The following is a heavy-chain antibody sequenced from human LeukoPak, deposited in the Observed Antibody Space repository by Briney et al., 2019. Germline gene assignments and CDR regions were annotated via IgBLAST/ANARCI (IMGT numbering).Heavy chain of an antibody. D-gene: IGHD5-12*01. Sequence: GSLRLSCTVSGGSISSYYWSWIRQPAGKGLEWIGRIYTSGSTNYNPSLKSRVTMSVDTSKNQFSLKLSSVTAADTAVYYCAREGGSIYFDYWGQGTLVTVSS. CDR1: GGSISSYY. CDR2: IYTSGST. J-gene: IGHJ4*02. CDR3: AREGGSIYFDY. V-gene: IGHV4-4*07.